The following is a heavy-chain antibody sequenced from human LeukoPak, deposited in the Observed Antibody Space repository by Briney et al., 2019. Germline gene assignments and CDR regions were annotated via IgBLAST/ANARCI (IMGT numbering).Heavy chain of an antibody. CDR2: IYYSGST. CDR1: GGSMRSGSYY. Sequence: SETLSLTCTVSGGSMRSGSYYWSWIRQPPGKGLEWIGYIYYSGSTNYNPSLKSRVTISVDTSKNQFSLKLSSVTAADTAVYYCAREWELRRAFDIWGQGTMVTVSS. D-gene: IGHD1-26*01. J-gene: IGHJ3*02. V-gene: IGHV4-61*01. CDR3: AREWELRRAFDI.